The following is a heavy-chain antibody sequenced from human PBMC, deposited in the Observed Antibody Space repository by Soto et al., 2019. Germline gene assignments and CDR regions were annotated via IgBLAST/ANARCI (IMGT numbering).Heavy chain of an antibody. CDR2: TYYRSKWYS. J-gene: IGHJ5*02. CDR3: ARGYSTWFDL. Sequence: SHTLSLTCAISGYSVSSNSAAWNLIRQSPSRGLEWLGRTYYRSKWYSDYAVSVESRIIINPDTSKNQFSLQLNSVTPEDTAVYYCARGYSTWFDLWGQGTLVTVSS. V-gene: IGHV6-1*01. D-gene: IGHD1-20*01. CDR1: GYSVSSNSAA.